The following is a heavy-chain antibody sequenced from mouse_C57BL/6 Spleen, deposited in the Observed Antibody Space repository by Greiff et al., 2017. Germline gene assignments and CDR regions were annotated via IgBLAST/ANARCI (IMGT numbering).Heavy chain of an antibody. CDR3: AREGLGRRAMDY. Sequence: VQLQQSGAELVRPGSSVKMSCKTSGYTFTSYGINWVKQRPGQGLEWIGYIYIGNGYTVYNEKFKGKATLTSDTSSSTAYMQLSSLTSEDSAIYFCAREGLGRRAMDYWGQGTSVTVSS. CDR1: GYTFTSYG. V-gene: IGHV1-58*01. CDR2: IYIGNGYT. J-gene: IGHJ4*01. D-gene: IGHD4-1*01.